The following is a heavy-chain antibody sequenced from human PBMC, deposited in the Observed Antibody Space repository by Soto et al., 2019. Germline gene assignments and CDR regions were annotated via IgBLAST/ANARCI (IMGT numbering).Heavy chain of an antibody. D-gene: IGHD6-19*01. CDR1: GFTFSSYA. J-gene: IGHJ4*02. CDR2: ISGSGGST. Sequence: GGSLRLSCAASGFTFSSYAMSWVRQAPGKGLEWVSAISGSGGSTYYADSVKGRFTISRDNSKNTQYLQMNSLSAEDTAVYYCAKRGLLQWLDYYFDYWGQGTLVTVSS. V-gene: IGHV3-23*01. CDR3: AKRGLLQWLDYYFDY.